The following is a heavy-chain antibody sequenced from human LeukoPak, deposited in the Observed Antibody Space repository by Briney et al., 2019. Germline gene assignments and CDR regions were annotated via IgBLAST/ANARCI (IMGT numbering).Heavy chain of an antibody. CDR1: GGSFSGYY. Sequence: PSETLSLTCAVYGGSFSGYYWSWIRQPPGKGLEWIGEINHSGSTNYNPSLKSRVTISVDTSKNQFSLKLSSVTAADTAVYYCAKPVLGYCSSTSCYFFDYWGQGTLVTVSS. V-gene: IGHV4-34*01. CDR3: AKPVLGYCSSTSCYFFDY. CDR2: INHSGST. D-gene: IGHD2-2*01. J-gene: IGHJ4*02.